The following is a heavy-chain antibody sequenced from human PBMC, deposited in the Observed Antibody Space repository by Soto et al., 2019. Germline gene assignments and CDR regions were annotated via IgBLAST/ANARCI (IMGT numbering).Heavy chain of an antibody. Sequence: EVQLVESGGGLVQPGGSLRLSCAASGFTFSNDWMHWVRQAAGKGLVWVSRINMDGSSTNYADSVKGRFTISRDNATNTLYLQMNSLRVDDTAIYFCARGPRGVYGNDYWGQGALVTVSS. J-gene: IGHJ4*02. CDR3: ARGPRGVYGNDY. V-gene: IGHV3-74*01. CDR2: INMDGSST. CDR1: GFTFSNDW. D-gene: IGHD2-8*02.